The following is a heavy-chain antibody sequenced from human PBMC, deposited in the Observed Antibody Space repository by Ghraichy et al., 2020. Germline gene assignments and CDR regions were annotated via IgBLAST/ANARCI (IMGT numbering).Heavy chain of an antibody. V-gene: IGHV3-48*02. J-gene: IGHJ6*02. CDR3: ARFLREMTTVATFSSYGMDV. D-gene: IGHD4-23*01. Sequence: GGSLRLSCAASGFTFSSYSMNWVRQAPGKGLEWVSYISSSSSTIYYADSVKGRFTISRDNAKNSLYLQMNSLRDEDTAVYYCARFLREMTTVATFSSYGMDVWDQGTTVTVSS. CDR1: GFTFSSYS. CDR2: ISSSSSTI.